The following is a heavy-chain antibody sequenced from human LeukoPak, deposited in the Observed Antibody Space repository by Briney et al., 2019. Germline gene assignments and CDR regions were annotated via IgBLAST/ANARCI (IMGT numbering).Heavy chain of an antibody. J-gene: IGHJ6*03. CDR3: ARGRRLYYDSRWIPTPYYYYYYMDV. V-gene: IGHV4-34*01. Sequence: SETLSLTCAVYGGSFSGYYWSWLRQPPGKGLEWIGEINHSGSTNYNPSLKSRVTISVDTSKNQFSLKLSSVTAADTAVYYCARGRRLYYDSRWIPTPYYYYYYMDVWGKGTTVTVSS. CDR1: GGSFSGYY. CDR2: INHSGST. D-gene: IGHD3-22*01.